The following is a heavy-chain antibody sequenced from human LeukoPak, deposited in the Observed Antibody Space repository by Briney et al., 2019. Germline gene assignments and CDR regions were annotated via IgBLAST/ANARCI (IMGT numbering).Heavy chain of an antibody. CDR3: ARLTIFSSPHSNCFDP. CDR2: IYPGDSDT. V-gene: IGHV5-51*01. J-gene: IGHJ5*02. CDR1: GYTFTSYW. Sequence: GGSLQISCKGSGYTFTSYWIGWVRQMPGKGLEWMGLIYPGDSDTRYSPSFQGQVTISADKSISTAFLHWSSLKASDTAMYYCARLTIFSSPHSNCFDPWGQGTLVTVSS. D-gene: IGHD3-9*01.